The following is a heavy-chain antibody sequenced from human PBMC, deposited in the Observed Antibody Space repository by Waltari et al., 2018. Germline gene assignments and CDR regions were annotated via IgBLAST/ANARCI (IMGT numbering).Heavy chain of an antibody. CDR2: IYYSGST. Sequence: VQLVESGGGLIQPGGSLRLSCAASGFTVRNYMSWVRQPPGKGLELIGSIYYSGSTYYNPSLKSRVTISVDTSKNQFSLKLSSVTAADTAVYYCARRLRVNYFDYWGQGTLVTVSS. CDR1: GFTVRNY. CDR3: ARRLRVNYFDY. J-gene: IGHJ4*02. D-gene: IGHD5-12*01. V-gene: IGHV4-39*01.